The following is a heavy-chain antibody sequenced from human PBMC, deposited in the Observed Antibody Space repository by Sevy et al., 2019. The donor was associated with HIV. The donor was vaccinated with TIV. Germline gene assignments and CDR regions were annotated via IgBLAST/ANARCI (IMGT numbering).Heavy chain of an antibody. Sequence: HTGGSLRLSCAASGFTLRNYAMSWVRQAPGKGLEWVSGNSGSGGNSYYADSVKGRFTISRDNSKNTLYLQMNNLRAEDMAVYYCAKVPDSSSWYDQFFFDSWGQGTLVTVSS. CDR3: AKVPDSSSWYDQFFFDS. CDR1: GFTLRNYA. V-gene: IGHV3-23*01. CDR2: NSGSGGNS. D-gene: IGHD6-13*01. J-gene: IGHJ4*02.